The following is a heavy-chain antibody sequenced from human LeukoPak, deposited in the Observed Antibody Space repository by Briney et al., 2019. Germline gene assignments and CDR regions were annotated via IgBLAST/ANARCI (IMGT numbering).Heavy chain of an antibody. CDR2: INPNSGGT. D-gene: IGHD4-17*01. V-gene: IGHV1-2*02. Sequence: GASVKVSCKASGYTFTGYYMHWVRQAPGQGLEWMGWINPNSGGTNYAQKFQGRVTMTRDTSISTAYMELSRLRSDDTAVYYCARAPGDDYGDKNFDYWGQGTLVTVSS. J-gene: IGHJ4*02. CDR3: ARAPGDDYGDKNFDY. CDR1: GYTFTGYY.